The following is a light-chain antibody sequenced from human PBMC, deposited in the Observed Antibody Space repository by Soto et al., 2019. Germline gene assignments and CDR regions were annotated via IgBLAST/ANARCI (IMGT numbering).Light chain of an antibody. V-gene: IGKV3-15*01. J-gene: IGKJ1*01. CDR1: QSVGTK. CDR2: GAS. CDR3: QKYASWLWT. Sequence: IVMTQSPATLSVSPGERANLSCRASQSVGTKLAWYQQTPGQAPRLLIYGASNRATGVPARISGSVSGTEFTLTLASLQSEDFAVYYCQKYASWLWTSGQGNKVEIK.